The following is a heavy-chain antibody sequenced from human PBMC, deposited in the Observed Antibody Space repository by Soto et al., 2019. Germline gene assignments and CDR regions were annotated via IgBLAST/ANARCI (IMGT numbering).Heavy chain of an antibody. Sequence: QVQLVQSGAEVKKPGASVKVSCKTSGYSFTGHYIHWVRLAPGQGLEWMGWISPYTGATNYAQKFQYRVIMTRDTSSSITSMELNSLTPNDTAVYYCAREGPGGIVSSRARNYFDPWGQGTLVTVSS. D-gene: IGHD3-16*01. CDR1: GYSFTGHY. J-gene: IGHJ5*02. V-gene: IGHV1-2*02. CDR3: AREGPGGIVSSRARNYFDP. CDR2: ISPYTGAT.